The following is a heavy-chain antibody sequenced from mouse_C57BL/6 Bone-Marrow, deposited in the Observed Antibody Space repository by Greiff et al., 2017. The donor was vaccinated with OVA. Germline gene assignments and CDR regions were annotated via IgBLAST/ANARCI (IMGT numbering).Heavy chain of an antibody. V-gene: IGHV1-39*01. CDR1: GYSFTDYN. D-gene: IGHD2-3*01. J-gene: IGHJ3*01. CDR3: ALDGYYVLSFAY. Sequence: LVEPGASVKISCKASGYSFTDYNMNWVKQSNGKSLEWIGVINPNYGTTSYNQKFKGKATLTVDQSSSTAYMQLNSLTSEDSAVYYCALDGYYVLSFAYWGQGTLVTVSA. CDR2: INPNYGTT.